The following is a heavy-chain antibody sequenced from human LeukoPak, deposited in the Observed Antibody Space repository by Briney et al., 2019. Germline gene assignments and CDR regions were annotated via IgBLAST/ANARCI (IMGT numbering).Heavy chain of an antibody. V-gene: IGHV1-69*06. J-gene: IGHJ5*02. D-gene: IGHD5-24*01. Sequence: GASVKISCKASGGTFSSYSISWVRQAPGQGLEWMGGVIPIFGTANYAQKFQGRVTITADKSTSTAYMELSSLRSEDTAVYYCARDLDGYNFTWGQGTLVTVSS. CDR3: ARDLDGYNFT. CDR1: GGTFSSYS. CDR2: VIPIFGTA.